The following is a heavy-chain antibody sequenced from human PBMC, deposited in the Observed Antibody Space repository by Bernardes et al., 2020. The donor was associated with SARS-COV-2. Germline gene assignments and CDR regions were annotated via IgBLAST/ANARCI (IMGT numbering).Heavy chain of an antibody. J-gene: IGHJ6*02. D-gene: IGHD2-2*01. CDR1: GYTFTGYY. CDR3: ASRTSSHYYYGMDV. CDR2: INPNSGGT. Sequence: ASVKVSCKASGYTFTGYYMHWVRQAHGQGLEWMGWINPNSGGTNYAQKFQGWVTMTRDTSISTAYMELSRLRSDDTAVYYCASRTSSHYYYGMDVWGQGTTVTVSS. V-gene: IGHV1-2*04.